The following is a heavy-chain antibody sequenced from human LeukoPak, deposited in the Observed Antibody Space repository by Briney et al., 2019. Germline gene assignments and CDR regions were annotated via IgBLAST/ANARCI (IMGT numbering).Heavy chain of an antibody. D-gene: IGHD6-19*01. CDR3: ARETRGAVGSY. J-gene: IGHJ4*02. CDR2: LEQDGGGK. Sequence: PGRSLGLACAASVSTLSTHWMSWFRQSPGKGLEWVASLEQDGGGKYYVDSVKGRFTISRDSAKNSVYLQMNSLRPEDTAVYYCARETRGAVGSYWGQGTLVTVSS. V-gene: IGHV3-7*05. CDR1: VSTLSTHW.